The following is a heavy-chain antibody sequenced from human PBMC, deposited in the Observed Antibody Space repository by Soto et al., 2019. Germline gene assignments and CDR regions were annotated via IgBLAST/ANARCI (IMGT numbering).Heavy chain of an antibody. CDR1: GFTFSTYA. Sequence: EVQLLESGGGLVQPGGSLRLSCAASGFTFSTYAMSWVRQAPGKGLEWVSSINSGGGGTFYSDSVKGRFTISRDNSKNTLYLQINSLRAEDTAVYYCAKRGTYYLDYWGQGALVAVSS. CDR2: INSGGGGT. V-gene: IGHV3-23*01. CDR3: AKRGTYYLDY. J-gene: IGHJ4*02. D-gene: IGHD2-15*01.